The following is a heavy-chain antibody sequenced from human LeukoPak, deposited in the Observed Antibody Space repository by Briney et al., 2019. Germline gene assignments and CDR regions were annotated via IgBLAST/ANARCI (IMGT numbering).Heavy chain of an antibody. CDR1: GFTFSSYA. CDR2: ISDDSSST. D-gene: IGHD1-26*01. CDR3: AKGSGLDY. Sequence: GGSLRLSCAASGFTFSSYAMNWVRQAPGKGLDWVSSISDDSSSTYSADSVKGRFTVSRDNSRNTLYLQMNSLRAEDTAVYYCAKGSGLDYWGRGTLVTVSS. J-gene: IGHJ4*02. V-gene: IGHV3-23*01.